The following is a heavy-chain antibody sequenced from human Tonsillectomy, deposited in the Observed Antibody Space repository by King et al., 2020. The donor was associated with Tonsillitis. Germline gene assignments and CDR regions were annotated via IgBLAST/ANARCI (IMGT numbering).Heavy chain of an antibody. V-gene: IGHV1-2*02. CDR3: ARVGRRISMIVVPSRGAFDI. J-gene: IGHJ3*02. CDR1: GYTFTGYY. Sequence: VQLVESGAEVKKPGASVKVSCKASGYTFTGYYMHWVRQAPVQGLEWMGWINPNSGGTNYAQKFQGRVTMTRDTSISTAYMELRRLRSDDTAVYYCARVGRRISMIVVPSRGAFDIWGQGTMVTVSS. D-gene: IGHD3-22*01. CDR2: INPNSGGT.